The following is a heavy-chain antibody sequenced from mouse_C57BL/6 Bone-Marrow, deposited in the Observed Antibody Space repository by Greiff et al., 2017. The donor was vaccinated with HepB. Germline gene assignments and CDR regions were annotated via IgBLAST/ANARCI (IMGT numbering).Heavy chain of an antibody. J-gene: IGHJ3*01. CDR3: ARSPVGAY. D-gene: IGHD1-1*01. Sequence: QVQLQQSGPELVKPGASVKISCKASGYAFSSSWMNWVKQRPGKGLEWIGRIYPGDGDTNYNGKFKGKATLTADKSSSTAYMQLSSLTSEDSAVYFCARSPVGAYWGQGTLVTVSA. V-gene: IGHV1-82*01. CDR1: GYAFSSSW. CDR2: IYPGDGDT.